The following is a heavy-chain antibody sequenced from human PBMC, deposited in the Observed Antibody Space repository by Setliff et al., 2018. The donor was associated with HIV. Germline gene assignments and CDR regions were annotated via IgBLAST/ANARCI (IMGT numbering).Heavy chain of an antibody. J-gene: IGHJ6*02. V-gene: IGHV1-69*05. Sequence: SVKVSCKASGDTSSNYAISWVRQAPGQGLEWMGGIVPIFGTASHAQKFQGRVTITTDESTSTAYMELSSLRFEDTAMYYCASAYCSSTGCYVRWGNGMDVWGQGTTVTVSS. D-gene: IGHD2-2*01. CDR3: ASAYCSSTGCYVRWGNGMDV. CDR1: GDTSSNYA. CDR2: IVPIFGTA.